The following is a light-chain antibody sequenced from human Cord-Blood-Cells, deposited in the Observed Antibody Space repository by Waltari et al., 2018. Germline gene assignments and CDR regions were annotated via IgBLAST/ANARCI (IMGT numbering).Light chain of an antibody. J-gene: IGKJ1*01. V-gene: IGKV3-11*01. CDR2: DAS. CDR3: QQRSNWPPT. CDR1: ESVSSY. Sequence: EIVLTQSPATLSLSPGERATLACRARESVSSYLAWYQQKPGQAPRLLIYDASNRATGIPTRFSGSGAGTDFTLTISSLEPEDFAVDYCQQRSNWPPTFGQGTKVEIK.